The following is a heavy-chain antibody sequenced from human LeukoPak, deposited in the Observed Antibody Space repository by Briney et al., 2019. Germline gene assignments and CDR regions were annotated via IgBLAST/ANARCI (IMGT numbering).Heavy chain of an antibody. J-gene: IGHJ4*02. CDR3: ARRYYDILTGYSAIDY. CDR2: INHSGST. Sequence: SETLSLTCAAYGGSFSSYYWSWFRQPPGKGLEWIGEINHSGSTNYNPSLKSRVTISVDTSKNQFSLKLSSVTAADTAVYYCARRYYDILTGYSAIDYWGQGTLVTVSS. D-gene: IGHD3-9*01. V-gene: IGHV4-34*01. CDR1: GGSFSSYY.